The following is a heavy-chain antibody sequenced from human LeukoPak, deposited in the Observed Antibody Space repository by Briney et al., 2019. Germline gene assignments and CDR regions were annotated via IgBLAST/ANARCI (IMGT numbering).Heavy chain of an antibody. CDR3: ARAWGATIARFDY. J-gene: IGHJ4*02. CDR1: GYTFTSYD. V-gene: IGHV1-8*01. Sequence: ASVKVSCKASGYTFTSYDINWVRQATGQGLEWMGWMNPNSGNTGYAQKFQGRVTMTRDTSTSTVYMELSSLRSEDTAVYYCARAWGATIARFDYWGQGTLVTVSS. CDR2: MNPNSGNT. D-gene: IGHD1-26*01.